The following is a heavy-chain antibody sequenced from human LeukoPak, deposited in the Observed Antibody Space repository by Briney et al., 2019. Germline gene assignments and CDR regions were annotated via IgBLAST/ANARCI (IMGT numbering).Heavy chain of an antibody. CDR3: ARGSSYSSGWYYY. D-gene: IGHD6-19*01. CDR2: INAGNGNT. J-gene: IGHJ4*02. CDR1: GGTFSSYA. V-gene: IGHV1-3*01. Sequence: ASVKVSCKASGGTFSSYAISWVRQAPGQGLEWMGWINAGNGNTKYSQKFQGRVTITRDTSASTAYMELSSLRSEDTAVYYCARGSSYSSGWYYYWGQGTLVTVSS.